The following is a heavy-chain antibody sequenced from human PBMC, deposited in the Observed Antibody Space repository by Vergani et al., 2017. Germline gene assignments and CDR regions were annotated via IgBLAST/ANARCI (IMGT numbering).Heavy chain of an antibody. CDR2: IKSKTDGGTT. V-gene: IGHV3-15*01. Sequence: EVQLVESGGGLVKPGGSLRLSCAASGFTFSNAWMSWVRQAPGKGLEWVGRIKSKTDGGTTDYAAPVKGRFTISRDDSKNTLYLQMNSLKTEDTAVYYCTTARKTYYDFWSGYWYYYGSGSIDYWGQGTLVTVSS. D-gene: IGHD3-3*01. CDR1: GFTFSNAW. J-gene: IGHJ4*02. CDR3: TTARKTYYDFWSGYWYYYGSGSIDY.